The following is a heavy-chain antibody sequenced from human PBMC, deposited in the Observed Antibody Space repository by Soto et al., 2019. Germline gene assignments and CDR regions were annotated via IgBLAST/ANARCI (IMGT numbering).Heavy chain of an antibody. CDR2: ISYSGST. Sequence: WTWIRQSPTKGLEWIGNISYSGSTNYNPSLKSRVTFSLDTSKNLFSLNLRSVTAADTAVYFCARSIIGTTRYNSGTDVWGQGTTVTVSS. J-gene: IGHJ6*02. D-gene: IGHD1-7*01. CDR3: ARSIIGTTRYNSGTDV. V-gene: IGHV4-61*03.